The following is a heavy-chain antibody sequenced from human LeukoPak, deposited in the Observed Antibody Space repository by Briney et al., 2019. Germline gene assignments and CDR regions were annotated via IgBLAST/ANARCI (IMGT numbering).Heavy chain of an antibody. CDR2: SNHSGST. CDR3: AREPGYTGGYHR. V-gene: IGHV4-34*01. D-gene: IGHD2-8*02. J-gene: IGHJ5*02. CDR1: GRSFSGYI. Sequence: KPSETLSLTCAVYGRSFSGYIWSWLRQPPGEGQEWIGESNHSGSTNYNSSLKSRVTISVDTSKNQFSLKLSSGTDADTSVYYCAREPGYTGGYHRWGQGTLVTVSS.